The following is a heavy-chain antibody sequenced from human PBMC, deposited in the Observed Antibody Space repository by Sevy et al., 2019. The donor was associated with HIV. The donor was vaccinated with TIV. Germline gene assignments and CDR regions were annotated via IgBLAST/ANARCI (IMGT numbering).Heavy chain of an antibody. CDR2: ICYNGHF. CDR3: AGENAWGRGYS. J-gene: IGHJ4*02. D-gene: IGHD1-26*01. CDR1: GGSITSLY. Sequence: SETLSLTCTVSGGSITSLYGNWIRQPPGKGLEWIADICYNGHFNYNPSLKSRFTLSLNTSKNQFSLRLSSVTAADTAMYCCAGENAWGRGYSWGQGTLVNVSS. V-gene: IGHV4-59*08.